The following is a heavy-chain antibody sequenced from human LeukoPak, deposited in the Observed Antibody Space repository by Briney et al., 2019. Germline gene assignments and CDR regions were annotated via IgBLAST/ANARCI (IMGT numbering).Heavy chain of an antibody. CDR3: AKGVLRSSRDY. D-gene: IGHD5-12*01. V-gene: IGHV3-23*01. CDR1: GFTFSTYA. CDR2: IRGSGGSNT. Sequence: AGGSLRLSCAASGFTFSTYAMSWVRQAPGKGLEGVSTIRGSGGSNTYYIDSVKGRFTISRDNSKNTLYLQMNSLRAEDTAVYYCAKGVLRSSRDYWGQGTLLTVSS. J-gene: IGHJ4*02.